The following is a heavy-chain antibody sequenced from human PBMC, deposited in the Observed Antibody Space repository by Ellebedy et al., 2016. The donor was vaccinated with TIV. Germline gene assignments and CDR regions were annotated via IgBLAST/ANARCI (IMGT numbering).Heavy chain of an antibody. J-gene: IGHJ4*02. D-gene: IGHD2/OR15-2a*01. V-gene: IGHV7-4-1*02. CDR2: INTNTGNP. CDR3: ARRRGANYYLFDFDY. Sequence: AASVKVSCKASGYTFTNYALNWVRQAPGQGLEWMGWINTNTGNPTYAQGFTGRFVFSLDTSVNTAYLQINSLKAEDTAVYYCARRRGANYYLFDFDYWGQGTLVTVSS. CDR1: GYTFTNYA.